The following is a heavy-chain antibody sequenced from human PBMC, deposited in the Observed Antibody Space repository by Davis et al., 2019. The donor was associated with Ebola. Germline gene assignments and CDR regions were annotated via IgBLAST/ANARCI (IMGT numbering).Heavy chain of an antibody. D-gene: IGHD6-6*01. CDR1: GGSISSSSYY. J-gene: IGHJ6*02. CDR2: IYYIVST. CDR3: ARQSIAARYYGMDV. Sequence: MPSETLSLTCTVSGGSISSSSYYWGWIRQPPGKGLDWIGSIYYIVSTYYNPSLKSRVTISVDTSKTQFSLKLSSVTAADTAVYYCARQSIAARYYGMDVWGQGTTVTVSS. V-gene: IGHV4-39*01.